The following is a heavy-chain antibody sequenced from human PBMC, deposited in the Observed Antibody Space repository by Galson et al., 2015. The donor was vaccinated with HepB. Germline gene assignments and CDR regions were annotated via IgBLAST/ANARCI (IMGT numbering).Heavy chain of an antibody. V-gene: IGHV4-34*01. CDR3: ARGRGPLGY. CDR2: INHSGST. D-gene: IGHD3-10*01. J-gene: IGHJ4*02. Sequence: SETLSLTCAVYGGSFSGYYWSWIRQPPGKGLEWIGEINHSGSTNYNPSLKSRVTISVDTSKNQFSLKLSSVTAADTAVYYCARGRGPLGYWGQGTLVTVSS. CDR1: GGSFSGYY.